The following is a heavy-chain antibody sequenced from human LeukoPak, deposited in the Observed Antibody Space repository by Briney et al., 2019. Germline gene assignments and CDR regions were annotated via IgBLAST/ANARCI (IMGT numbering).Heavy chain of an antibody. Sequence: SQTLSLTCDISGDSVSSNSVIWNWIRQSPSRGLEWLGRTYYKSKWYNDYATSVQSRITINSDTSRNQFSLQLNSVTPEDTAVYYCARDLHGSRGEFDYWGQGTLVNVSS. CDR2: TYYKSKWYN. J-gene: IGHJ4*02. CDR1: GDSVSSNSVI. CDR3: ARDLHGSRGEFDY. V-gene: IGHV6-1*01. D-gene: IGHD3-10*01.